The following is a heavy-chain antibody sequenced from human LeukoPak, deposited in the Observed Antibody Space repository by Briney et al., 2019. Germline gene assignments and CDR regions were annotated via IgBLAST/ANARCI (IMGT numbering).Heavy chain of an antibody. CDR1: GFTFSNYW. J-gene: IGHJ4*02. CDR3: VRDGGVSGYDLLDY. CDR2: INQDGSKE. Sequence: GGSLRLSCAASGFTFSNYWTTWVGQAPGRGLDWLAHINQDGSKEYYMDSVKARFTISRDNAKNSLSLQMNSLRAEDTAVYYCVRDGGVSGYDLLDYWGQGTLVTVSS. V-gene: IGHV3-7*01. D-gene: IGHD5-12*01.